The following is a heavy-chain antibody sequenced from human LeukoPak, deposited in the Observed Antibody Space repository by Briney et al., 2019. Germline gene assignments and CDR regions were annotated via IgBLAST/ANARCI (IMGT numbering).Heavy chain of an antibody. J-gene: IGHJ4*02. CDR2: IGTAGDT. V-gene: IGHV3-13*01. CDR3: AKDEVYYFDY. Sequence: GGSLRLSCAASGFTFSSYDMHWVRQATGKGLEWVSAIGTAGDTYYPDSVKGRFTISRDNSKNTLYLQMNSLRAEDTAVYYCAKDEVYYFDYWGQGTLVTVSS. CDR1: GFTFSSYD.